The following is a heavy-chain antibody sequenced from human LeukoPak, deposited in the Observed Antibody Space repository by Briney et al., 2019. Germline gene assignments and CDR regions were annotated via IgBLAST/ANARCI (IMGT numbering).Heavy chain of an antibody. D-gene: IGHD3-16*01. CDR3: ARPMTYYDYIWGSPTHDAFDI. CDR2: MNPNSGNT. Sequence: ASVKVSCKASGGTFSSYAISWVRQATGQGLEWMGWMNPNSGNTGYAQKFQGRVTMTRNTSISTAYMELSSLRSEDTAVYYCARPMTYYDYIWGSPTHDAFDIWGQGTMVTVSS. J-gene: IGHJ3*02. CDR1: GGTFSSYA. V-gene: IGHV1-8*02.